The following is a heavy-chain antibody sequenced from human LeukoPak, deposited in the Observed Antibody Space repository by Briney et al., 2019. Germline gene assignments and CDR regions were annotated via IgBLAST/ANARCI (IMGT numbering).Heavy chain of an antibody. CDR2: INPDSGAS. V-gene: IGHV1-2*02. CDR1: GYSFIGFY. D-gene: IGHD5-12*01. CDR3: ARDPSSGYEANYGMDV. J-gene: IGHJ6*02. Sequence: GASVKVSCKASGYSFIGFYIHWVRQAPGQGLEWVGWINPDSGASQYAQKFQGRVTMTRDTSTSTAYIEMNRLSSHDTAVYYCARDPSSGYEANYGMDVWGQGTTVTVSS.